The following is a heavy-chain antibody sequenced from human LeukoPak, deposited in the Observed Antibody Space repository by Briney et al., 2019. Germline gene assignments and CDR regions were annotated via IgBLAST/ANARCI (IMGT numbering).Heavy chain of an antibody. CDR1: GFPFSSYA. D-gene: IGHD3-22*01. Sequence: RTGGSLRLSCAASGFPFSSYAMSWARQAPGKGLEWVSAISGSGGSTYYAASVKGRFTISRDNSKNTLYLQMNSLRAEHTAVYYCARGPGGRRGYYPLEDSYYYYYMDVWGKGTTVTVSS. CDR3: ARGPGGRRGYYPLEDSYYYYYMDV. CDR2: ISGSGGST. J-gene: IGHJ6*03. V-gene: IGHV3-23*01.